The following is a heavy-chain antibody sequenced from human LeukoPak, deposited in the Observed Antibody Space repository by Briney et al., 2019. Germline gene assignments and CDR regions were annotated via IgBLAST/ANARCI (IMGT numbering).Heavy chain of an antibody. D-gene: IGHD6-13*01. J-gene: IGHJ6*03. Sequence: ASVKVSCKASGYTFTSYDINWVRQATGQGLEWMGWMNPNSGNTGYAQKFQGRVTITRNTSISTAYMELSSLRSEDTAVYYCARAPRSSSWYRVGYYYYYMDVWGKGTTVTVSS. CDR3: ARAPRSSSWYRVGYYYYYMDV. V-gene: IGHV1-8*03. CDR1: GYTFTSYD. CDR2: MNPNSGNT.